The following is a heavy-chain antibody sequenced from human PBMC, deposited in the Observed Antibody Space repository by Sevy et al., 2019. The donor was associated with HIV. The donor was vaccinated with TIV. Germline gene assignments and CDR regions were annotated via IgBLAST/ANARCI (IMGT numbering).Heavy chain of an antibody. CDR1: GFTFSSFG. CDR2: IWFDGSNT. D-gene: IGHD4-17*01. CDR3: ARDLEFYDSGDYGPAFMPDF. J-gene: IGHJ4*01. V-gene: IGHV3-33*01. Sequence: GGSLRLSCAASGFTFSSFGMHWVRQAPGKGLEWLAVIWFDGSNTYYADSVKGRFTISRDIAKNTLHLQMNSLRAEDTGLYYCARDLEFYDSGDYGPAFMPDFWGHGTLVTVSS.